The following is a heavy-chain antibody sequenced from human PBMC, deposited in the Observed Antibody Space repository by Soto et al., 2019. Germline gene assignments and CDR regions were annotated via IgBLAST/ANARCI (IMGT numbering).Heavy chain of an antibody. CDR1: GGSISSYY. Sequence: PSETLSLTCTVSGGSISSYYWSWIRQPPGKGLEWIGYIYYSGSTNYNPSLKSRVTISVDTSKNQFSLKLSSVTAADTAVYYCARYEVAGLFDYWGQGTLVTV. J-gene: IGHJ4*02. CDR2: IYYSGST. V-gene: IGHV4-59*01. CDR3: ARYEVAGLFDY. D-gene: IGHD6-19*01.